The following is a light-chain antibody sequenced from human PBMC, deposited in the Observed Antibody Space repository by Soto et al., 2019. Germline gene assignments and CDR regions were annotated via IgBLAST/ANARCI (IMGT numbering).Light chain of an antibody. Sequence: DIQMTQSPSSLSASVGDRVTITCRASQNIRSYLNWYQQKPGKAPKVLISAASSLQSGVPSRFSGGGSGTDFTLTISSLQPEDFATYYCQQSFSTLRYTFGQGTKVEIK. CDR3: QQSFSTLRYT. J-gene: IGKJ2*01. CDR1: QNIRSY. V-gene: IGKV1-39*01. CDR2: AAS.